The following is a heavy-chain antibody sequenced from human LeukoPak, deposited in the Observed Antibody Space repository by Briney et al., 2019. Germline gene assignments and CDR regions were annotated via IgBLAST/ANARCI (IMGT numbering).Heavy chain of an antibody. CDR1: GGSISDYY. V-gene: IGHV4-4*07. CDR3: ARGPPPDFDC. Sequence: SETLSLTCTVSGGSISDYYWSWIRQPAGKGLEWIGRVYTTGSTDYNPSLKSRVTMSVDTSKNQFSLKLSSVTAADTAVYYCARGPPPDFDCWGQGTLVTVSS. J-gene: IGHJ4*02. CDR2: VYTTGST.